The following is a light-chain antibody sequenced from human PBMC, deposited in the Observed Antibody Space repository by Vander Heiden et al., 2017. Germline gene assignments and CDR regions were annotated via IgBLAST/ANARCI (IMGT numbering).Light chain of an antibody. Sequence: DIHITQTPSSLSASVGDRVTITCRASQSISNYLNWYQQKPGKAPKLLIYAASSLQSGVPSRFSGSGSGTDFTLTISSLQPEDFATYYCQQSYNTPWTFGQGTKVEIK. CDR2: AAS. V-gene: IGKV1-39*01. CDR3: QQSYNTPWT. CDR1: QSISNY. J-gene: IGKJ1*01.